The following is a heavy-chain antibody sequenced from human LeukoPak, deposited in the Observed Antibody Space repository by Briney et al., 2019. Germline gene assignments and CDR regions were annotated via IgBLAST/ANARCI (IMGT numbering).Heavy chain of an antibody. CDR1: GGSISSYY. Sequence: SETLSLTCTVSGGSISSYYWSWIRQPPGKGLEWIGYIYYSGSTNYNPSLKSRVTISVDTSKNQFSLKLSSVTAADTAVYYCVREARGYSYGFFDYWGQGTLVTVSS. CDR3: VREARGYSYGFFDY. D-gene: IGHD5-18*01. J-gene: IGHJ4*02. CDR2: IYYSGST. V-gene: IGHV4-59*01.